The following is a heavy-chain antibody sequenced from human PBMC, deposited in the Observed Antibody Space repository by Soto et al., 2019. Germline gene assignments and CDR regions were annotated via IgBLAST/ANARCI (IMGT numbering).Heavy chain of an antibody. CDR1: GGSISSYY. J-gene: IGHJ4*02. Sequence: PSETLSLTCTVSGGSISSYYWGWIRRPPGKGLEWIGSIYYSGSTYYNPSLKSRVTISVDTSKNQFSLILNSVTAADTAVYYCAREGSSSGPDYEYWGQGTLVTVSS. V-gene: IGHV4-39*01. D-gene: IGHD3-22*01. CDR3: AREGSSSGPDYEY. CDR2: IYYSGST.